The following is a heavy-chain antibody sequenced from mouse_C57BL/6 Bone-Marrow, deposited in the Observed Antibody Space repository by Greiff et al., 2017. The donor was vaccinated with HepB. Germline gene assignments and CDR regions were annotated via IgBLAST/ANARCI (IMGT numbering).Heavy chain of an antibody. J-gene: IGHJ4*01. CDR3: ARSPDYGSSFYAMDY. CDR2: INPNNGGT. Sequence: VQLHQSGPELVKPGASVKISCKASGYTFTDYYMNWVKQSHGKSLEWIGDINPNNGGTSYNQKFKGKATLTVDKSSSTAYMELRSLTSEDSAVYYCARSPDYGSSFYAMDYWGQGTSVTVSS. D-gene: IGHD1-1*01. V-gene: IGHV1-26*01. CDR1: GYTFTDYY.